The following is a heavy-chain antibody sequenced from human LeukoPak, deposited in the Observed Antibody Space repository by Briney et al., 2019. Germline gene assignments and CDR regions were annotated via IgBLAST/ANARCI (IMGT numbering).Heavy chain of an antibody. CDR2: IYSGGST. Sequence: GGSLRLSCAASGFTVSSNHLSWVRQAPGQRLEWVSIIYSGGSTYYSDSVKGRLIISRDTSKNTLYLQMNSLRAEDTAVYYCARSEDIAYGMDVWGQGTTVTVSS. CDR1: GFTVSSNH. J-gene: IGHJ6*02. V-gene: IGHV3-53*01. CDR3: ARSEDIAYGMDV. D-gene: IGHD2-15*01.